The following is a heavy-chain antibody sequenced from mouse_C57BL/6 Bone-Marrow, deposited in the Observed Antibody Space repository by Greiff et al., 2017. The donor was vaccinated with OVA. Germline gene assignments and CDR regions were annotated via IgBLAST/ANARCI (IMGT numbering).Heavy chain of an antibody. CDR1: EYEFPSHD. D-gene: IGHD1-1*01. Sequence: EVQRVESGGGLVQPGESLKLSCESNEYEFPSHDMSWVRKTPEKRLELVAAINSDGGSTYYPDTMERRFIISRDNTKKTLYLQMSSLRSEDTALYYCARHPSYYYGSSPYAMDYWGQGTSVTVSS. V-gene: IGHV5-2*01. CDR3: ARHPSYYYGSSPYAMDY. J-gene: IGHJ4*01. CDR2: INSDGGST.